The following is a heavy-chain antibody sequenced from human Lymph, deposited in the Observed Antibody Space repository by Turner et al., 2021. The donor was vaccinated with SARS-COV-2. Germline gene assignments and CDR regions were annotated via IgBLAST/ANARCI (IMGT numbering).Heavy chain of an antibody. CDR2: INSDGSRT. J-gene: IGHJ6*02. CDR1: GFSFNIYW. D-gene: IGHD3-16*01. CDR3: AREDQIMITFGGVGGGMDV. V-gene: IGHV3-74*01. Sequence: EVQLVESGGGLVQPGGSLRLSCAASGFSFNIYWMHWVRQAPGKGLVWVSRINSDGSRTSYADSVKSRFTISRDNAKNTLYLQMNSLRAEDTAVYYCAREDQIMITFGGVGGGMDVWGQGTTVTVSS.